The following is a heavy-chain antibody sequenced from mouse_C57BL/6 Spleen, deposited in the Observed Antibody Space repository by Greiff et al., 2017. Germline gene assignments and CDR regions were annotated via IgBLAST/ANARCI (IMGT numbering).Heavy chain of an antibody. CDR1: GYTFTSYW. D-gene: IGHD1-1*01. Sequence: QVQLQQPGTELVKPGASVKLSCKASGYTFTSYWMHWVKQRPGQGLEWIGNINPSNGGTNYNEKFKSNATLTVDKSSSTAYMQLTSLTSEDSAVYYCAKNPYSNTVVAPYYAMDYWGQGTSVTVSS. J-gene: IGHJ4*01. CDR2: INPSNGGT. CDR3: AKNPYSNTVVAPYYAMDY. V-gene: IGHV1-53*01.